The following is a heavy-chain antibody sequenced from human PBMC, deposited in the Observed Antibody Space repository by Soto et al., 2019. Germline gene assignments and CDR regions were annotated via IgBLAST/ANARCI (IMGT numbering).Heavy chain of an antibody. Sequence: PSETLSLTCAVSGASIIGSYYYLACLRQSPGKGPEWIGSVFYTGFTSYTPSLESRVSVSVDTSKSQFSLKLSAVTAADTAVYYCATSQKGYNWNYFDHWGQGALVTVSS. J-gene: IGHJ4*02. V-gene: IGHV4-39*01. CDR1: GASIIGSYYY. CDR2: VFYTGFT. D-gene: IGHD1-20*01. CDR3: ATSQKGYNWNYFDH.